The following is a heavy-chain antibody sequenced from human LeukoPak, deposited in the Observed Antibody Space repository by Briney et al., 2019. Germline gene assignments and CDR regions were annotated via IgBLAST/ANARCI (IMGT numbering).Heavy chain of an antibody. CDR1: GFTFSTYE. V-gene: IGHV3-48*03. CDR2: ISRSGSTI. CDR3: ARDRGAVAGTGPWFDY. J-gene: IGHJ4*02. D-gene: IGHD6-19*01. Sequence: GGSLRLSCAASGFTFSTYEMNWVRQAPGKGLQWVSYISRSGSTIYYADSVTGRFTISRDNAKNSLYLQMNSLRAEDTAVYYCARDRGAVAGTGPWFDYWGQGTLVTVSS.